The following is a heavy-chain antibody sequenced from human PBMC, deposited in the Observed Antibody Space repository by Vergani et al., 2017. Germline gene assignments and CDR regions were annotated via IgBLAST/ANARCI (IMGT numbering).Heavy chain of an antibody. CDR3: ARESPEYYDCWSGYYNGYYYYIDV. J-gene: IGHJ6*03. V-gene: IGHV4-4*07. Sequence: QVQLQESGPGLVKPSETLSLTCTVSGGSISSYYWSWIRQPAGKGLEWIGRIYTSGSTNYNPSLKSRVTMSVDTSKNQFSLKLSSVTAADTAVYYCARESPEYYDCWSGYYNGYYYYIDVWGKGTTVTVSS. CDR1: GGSISSYY. D-gene: IGHD3-3*01. CDR2: IYTSGST.